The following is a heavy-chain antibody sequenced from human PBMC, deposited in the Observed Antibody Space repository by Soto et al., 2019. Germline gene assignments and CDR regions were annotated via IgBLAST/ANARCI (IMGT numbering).Heavy chain of an antibody. J-gene: IGHJ4*02. CDR2: LSSDGFGA. V-gene: IGHV3-74*03. CDR1: GFSLSPYW. D-gene: IGHD3-16*01. CDR3: ARDLGGPDY. Sequence: GGSLRLSCAASGFSLSPYWMHWVRQVPGRGLEWVARLSSDGFGAAYADSVKGRFFISRDIARNTLALQMNSLRADDTAVYYCARDLGGPDYWGRGTSVTVSS.